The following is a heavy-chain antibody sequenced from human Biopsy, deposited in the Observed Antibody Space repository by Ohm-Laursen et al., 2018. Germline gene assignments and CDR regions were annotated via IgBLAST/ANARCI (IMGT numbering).Heavy chain of an antibody. CDR2: IYNSETT. CDR3: ARHPTGFWFDP. J-gene: IGHJ5*02. Sequence: SDTLSLTCTVSGDSISTSTTYYWAWLRQPPGKGLEWIGSIYNSETTFYNPSLMSRVAISVDTSTNQFSLKVSSATAADTALYYCARHPTGFWFDPWGHGTLVTGSS. V-gene: IGHV4-39*01. CDR1: GDSISTSTTYY.